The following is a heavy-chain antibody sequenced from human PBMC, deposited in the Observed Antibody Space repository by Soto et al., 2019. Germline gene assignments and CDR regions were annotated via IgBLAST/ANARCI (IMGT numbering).Heavy chain of an antibody. CDR3: ARDYSSYGPFDY. J-gene: IGHJ4*02. CDR1: GFAFSSYS. D-gene: IGHD5-18*01. Sequence: PGGSLRLSSAASGFAFSSYSMNWVRQAPGKGLEWVSYISSSSSTIYYADSVKGRFTISRDNANNSLYLQMNSLRAEDTAVYYCARDYSSYGPFDYWAQGTLVTVS. V-gene: IGHV3-48*01. CDR2: ISSSSSTI.